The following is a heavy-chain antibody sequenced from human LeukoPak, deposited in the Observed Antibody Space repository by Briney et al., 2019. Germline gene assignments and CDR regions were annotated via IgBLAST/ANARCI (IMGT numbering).Heavy chain of an antibody. CDR3: AKDLSAGTVSNY. D-gene: IGHD6-13*01. CDR2: ISYDGSNK. CDR1: GFTFXSYG. J-gene: IGHJ4*02. Sequence: SLRLSXAASGFTFXSYGMHWVRQAPGKGLEWVAVISYDGSNKYYADSVKGRFTISRDNSKNTLYLQMNSLRAEDTAVYYCAKDLSAGTVSNYWGQGTLVTVSS. V-gene: IGHV3-30*18.